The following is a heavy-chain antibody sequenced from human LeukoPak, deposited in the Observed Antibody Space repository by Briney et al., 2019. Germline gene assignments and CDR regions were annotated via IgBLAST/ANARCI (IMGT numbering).Heavy chain of an antibody. CDR2: IYPADSDN. J-gene: IGHJ4*02. Sequence: GSLKISCQVSGYIFTNYWIGWVRQMRGKGLESIGFIYPADSDNTYSPSFQGQVTISVDKSISPVYLHWSSLKASDTAIYYCARQSRDGSNTRGYCFDYWGQGTLVTVSS. D-gene: IGHD3-10*01. V-gene: IGHV5-51*01. CDR1: GYIFTNYW. CDR3: ARQSRDGSNTRGYCFDY.